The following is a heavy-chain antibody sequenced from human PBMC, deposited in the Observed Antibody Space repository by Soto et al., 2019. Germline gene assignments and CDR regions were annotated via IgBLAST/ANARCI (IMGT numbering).Heavy chain of an antibody. Sequence: QVTLKESGPVLVKPTETLTLTCTVSGFSLSNAKMSVSWISQPPGKALEWLAHIFSNDAKSYSASLKSRLTISKDTSKRQVVLTMTTMDPVDTATYYCARIRGWGWLGPNDYWGQGTLVTVSS. CDR1: GFSLSNAKMS. CDR2: IFSNDAK. D-gene: IGHD3-10*01. J-gene: IGHJ4*02. V-gene: IGHV2-26*01. CDR3: ARIRGWGWLGPNDY.